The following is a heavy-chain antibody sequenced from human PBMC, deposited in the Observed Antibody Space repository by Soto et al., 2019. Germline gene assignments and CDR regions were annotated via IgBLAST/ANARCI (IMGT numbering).Heavy chain of an antibody. CDR1: GFTSSDHY. D-gene: IGHD2-21*01. V-gene: IGHV3-72*01. Sequence: EVQLVESGGGLVQPGGSLRLSCAASGFTSSDHYMDWVRQATGKGLEWVGRIRNKVNSYTTEYAASVKGRFTVSRDDSKHSVYLQMNSLKTEDTAVYYCARHIPYHGKDVWGQGTTVTVSS. CDR3: ARHIPYHGKDV. J-gene: IGHJ6*02. CDR2: IRNKVNSYTT.